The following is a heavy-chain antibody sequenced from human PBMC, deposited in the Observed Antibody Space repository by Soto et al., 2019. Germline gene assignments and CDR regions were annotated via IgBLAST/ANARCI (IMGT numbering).Heavy chain of an antibody. CDR3: AREGFDWS. CDR2: INGNGGGT. V-gene: IGHV3-23*01. J-gene: IGHJ5*02. Sequence: GGSLRLSCAVSGVTFSSYGMSWVRQAPGKGLEWVSGINGNGGGTYYADSVKGRFTISRDTAKNMLYLQMNSLRAEDTAVYYCAREGFDWSWGQGTLVTVSS. CDR1: GVTFSSYG. D-gene: IGHD3-9*01.